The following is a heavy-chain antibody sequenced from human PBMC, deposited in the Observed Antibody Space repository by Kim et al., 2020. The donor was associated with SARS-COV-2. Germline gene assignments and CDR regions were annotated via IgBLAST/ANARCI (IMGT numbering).Heavy chain of an antibody. D-gene: IGHD2-21*01. CDR1: GFTFTKVW. Sequence: GGSLRLYCAAYGFTFTKVWLSWVRQAPGKGLEWVGRIRSKADGGTADYAARVKGRFTISRDDSKNTLYLQMNGLRAEDTAFSHCTTDSERIGGLCDGETCYPASLWGKKTLVSVSS. V-gene: IGHV3-15*01. CDR3: TTDSERIGGLCDGETCYPASL. CDR2: IRSKADGGTA. J-gene: IGHJ4*02.